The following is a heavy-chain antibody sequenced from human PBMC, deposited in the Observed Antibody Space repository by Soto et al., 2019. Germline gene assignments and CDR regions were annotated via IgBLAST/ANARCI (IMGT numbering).Heavy chain of an antibody. CDR3: ARAYEGDYFDY. Sequence: QVQLVESGGGVVQPGRSLRLSCAASGFTFNNYGMHWVRQAPGKGLEWVAIIYYDGSNKYYADSVKGRFTISRDNSKNTLYLQMNSLRAEDTAVYYCARAYEGDYFDYWGQGTLVTVSS. V-gene: IGHV3-30*19. D-gene: IGHD3-16*01. CDR1: GFTFNNYG. CDR2: IYYDGSNK. J-gene: IGHJ4*02.